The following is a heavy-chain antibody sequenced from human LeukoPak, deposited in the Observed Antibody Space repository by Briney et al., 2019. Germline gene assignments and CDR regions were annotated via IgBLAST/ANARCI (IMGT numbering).Heavy chain of an antibody. D-gene: IGHD5-18*01. CDR1: GFTFSSYG. V-gene: IGHV3-30*18. J-gene: IGHJ4*02. CDR3: AKNAHYQGYSYGGIDY. CDR2: ISYDGSDK. Sequence: GGSLRLSCAASGFTFSSYGMHWVRQAPGKGLEWVAVISYDGSDKYSADSVKGRFTISRDNSRNALYLQMNSLRAEDTAVYYCAKNAHYQGYSYGGIDYWGQGTLVTVSS.